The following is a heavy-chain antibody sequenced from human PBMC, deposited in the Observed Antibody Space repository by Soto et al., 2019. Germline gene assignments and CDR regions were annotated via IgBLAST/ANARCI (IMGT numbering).Heavy chain of an antibody. CDR1: GGSISSSSYY. CDR2: IYYSGST. CDR3: ARHRDRWFGELLYDY. D-gene: IGHD3-10*01. Sequence: QLQLQESGPGLVKPSKTLSLTCTVSGGSISSSSYYWGWIRQPPGKGLEWIGSIYYSGSTYYNPSLKSRVTISVDTSKNQFSLKLSSVTAADTAVYYCARHRDRWFGELLYDYWGQGTLVTVSS. J-gene: IGHJ4*02. V-gene: IGHV4-39*01.